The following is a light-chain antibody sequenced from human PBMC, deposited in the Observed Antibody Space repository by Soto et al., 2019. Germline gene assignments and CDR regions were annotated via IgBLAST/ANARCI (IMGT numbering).Light chain of an antibody. Sequence: QAVVTQPPSVSGAPGQRLTISCTGSSSNIGAGYDVHWYQQLPGTAPKLLIYGNSNRPSGVPDRFSGSKSGTSASLAITGLQAEDEADYYCQSYDSSLSGSGVFGTGTKVTVL. CDR1: SSNIGAGYD. CDR2: GNS. CDR3: QSYDSSLSGSGV. V-gene: IGLV1-40*01. J-gene: IGLJ1*01.